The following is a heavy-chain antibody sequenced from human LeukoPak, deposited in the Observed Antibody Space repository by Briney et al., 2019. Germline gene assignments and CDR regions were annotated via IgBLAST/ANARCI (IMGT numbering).Heavy chain of an antibody. Sequence: SETLSLTCAVYGGSFSGSYWSWIRQPPGKGLEWIGEINHSGSTNYNPSLKSRVTISVDTSKNQFSLKLSSVTAADTAVYYCARTYYDFWSGYSNCPLFDYWGQGTLVAVSS. CDR3: ARTYYDFWSGYSNCPLFDY. J-gene: IGHJ4*02. D-gene: IGHD3-3*01. V-gene: IGHV4-34*01. CDR2: INHSGST. CDR1: GGSFSGSY.